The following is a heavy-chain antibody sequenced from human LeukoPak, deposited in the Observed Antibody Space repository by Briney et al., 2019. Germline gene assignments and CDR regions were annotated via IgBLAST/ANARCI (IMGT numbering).Heavy chain of an antibody. CDR3: ARRCSIRGGDCYEFDF. Sequence: GGSLRLSCAASGFTFSSYAMHWVRQAPGKGLEFVSAISSDGGSTYYANSVKGRLTISRDNSKNTLYLQMGSLRAEDMATYYCARRCSIRGGDCYEFDFWGQGTLVTVSS. J-gene: IGHJ4*02. V-gene: IGHV3-64*01. CDR1: GFTFSSYA. CDR2: ISSDGGST. D-gene: IGHD2-21*02.